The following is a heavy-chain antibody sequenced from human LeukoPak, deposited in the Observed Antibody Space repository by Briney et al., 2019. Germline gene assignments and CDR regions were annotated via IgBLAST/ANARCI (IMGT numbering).Heavy chain of an antibody. V-gene: IGHV1-18*01. CDR2: ISAYNGNT. J-gene: IGHJ6*03. Sequence: ASVKVSCKASGGTFSSYAISWVRQAPGQGLEWMGWISAYNGNTNYAQKLQGRVTMTTDTSTSTAYMELRSLRSDDTDVYYCAENSAPFGVVIISNYIDVWGKGTTVTVSS. D-gene: IGHD3-3*01. CDR3: AENSAPFGVVIISNYIDV. CDR1: GGTFSSYA.